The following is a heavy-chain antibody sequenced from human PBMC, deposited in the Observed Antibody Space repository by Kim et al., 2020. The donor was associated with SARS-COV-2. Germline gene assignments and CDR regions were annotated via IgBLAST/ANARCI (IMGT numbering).Heavy chain of an antibody. CDR1: GGSFSGYY. D-gene: IGHD3-10*01. CDR2: INHSGNT. V-gene: IGHV4-34*01. Sequence: SETLSLTCGVYGGSFSGYYWSWIRQPPGKGLEWIGEINHSGNTNYNPSLKSRVTISVDTSKNQFSLTLSSVTAADTAVYYCARWAPYYYGSGGYNWFDPWGQGTLVTVSS. CDR3: ARWAPYYYGSGGYNWFDP. J-gene: IGHJ5*02.